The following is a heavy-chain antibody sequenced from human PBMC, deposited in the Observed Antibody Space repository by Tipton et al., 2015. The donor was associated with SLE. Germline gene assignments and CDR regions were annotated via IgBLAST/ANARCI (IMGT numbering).Heavy chain of an antibody. CDR2: IYPGDSVT. V-gene: IGHV5-51*03. CDR1: GYDFKTYW. D-gene: IGHD7-27*01. J-gene: IGHJ2*01. Sequence: QLMQSGAEVKKPGESLKISCLGSGYDFKTYWVAWVRQTPGKALEWMGIIYPGDSVTRYSPSFQGQVTISADESINTAYLQWSNLKASDSAMYYCARPTSNWDYWNFDLWGRGTLVIVSS. CDR3: ARPTSNWDYWNFDL.